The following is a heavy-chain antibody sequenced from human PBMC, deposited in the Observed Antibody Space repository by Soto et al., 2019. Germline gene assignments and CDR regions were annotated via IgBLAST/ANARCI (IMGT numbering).Heavy chain of an antibody. Sequence: QVQLVQSGAEVKKPGSSVKVSCKASGGTFSSYAISWVRQAPGQGLEGMGGIIPIFGTANYAEKFQGRVTISADESPSTAYMELSSLRSEDTAVYYCARASRYYDSSVNWFDPWGQGTLVTVSS. V-gene: IGHV1-69*01. CDR2: IIPIFGTA. J-gene: IGHJ5*02. D-gene: IGHD3-22*01. CDR3: ARASRYYDSSVNWFDP. CDR1: GGTFSSYA.